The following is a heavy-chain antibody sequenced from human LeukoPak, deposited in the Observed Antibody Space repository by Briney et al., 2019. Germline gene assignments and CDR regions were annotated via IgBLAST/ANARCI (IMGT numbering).Heavy chain of an antibody. Sequence: GGSLRLSCAASGFTFSSYGMHWVRQAPGKGLEWVAFIRYDGSNKYYADSVKGRFTISRDNSKNTLYLQMNSLRAEDTAVYYCAKVGYDILTGYYGLDYWGQGTLVTVSS. CDR2: IRYDGSNK. D-gene: IGHD3-9*01. CDR3: AKVGYDILTGYYGLDY. CDR1: GFTFSSYG. J-gene: IGHJ4*02. V-gene: IGHV3-30*02.